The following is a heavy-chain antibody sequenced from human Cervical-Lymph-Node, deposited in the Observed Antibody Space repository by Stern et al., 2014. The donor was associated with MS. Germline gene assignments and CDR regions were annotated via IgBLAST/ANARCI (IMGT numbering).Heavy chain of an antibody. J-gene: IGHJ4*02. D-gene: IGHD1-1*01. Sequence: VQLVESGGGSVQPGGSLRLSCAASGFTFSSYGMHWVRQAPGKGLEWVAVIWYDGSNKYYADSVKGRFTISRDNSKNTLYLQMNSLRAEDTAVYYCARSSNWNDPHYYFDYWGQGTLVTVSS. CDR3: ARSSNWNDPHYYFDY. V-gene: IGHV3-33*01. CDR2: IWYDGSNK. CDR1: GFTFSSYG.